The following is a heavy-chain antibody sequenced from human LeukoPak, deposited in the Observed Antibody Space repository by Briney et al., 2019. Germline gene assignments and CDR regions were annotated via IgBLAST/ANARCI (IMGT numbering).Heavy chain of an antibody. CDR2: ITSSSTYT. D-gene: IGHD1-26*01. CDR1: GFSFSSYN. V-gene: IGHV3-21*01. J-gene: IGHJ6*03. CDR3: ARDPYSGTYGDTYYYYMDV. Sequence: GGSLRLSCAASGFSFSSYNMNWVRQAPGKGLEWVSSITSSSTYTFYADSVKGRFTISRDNARNSLYLQMNSLRAEDTAVYYCARDPYSGTYGDTYYYYMDVWGKGTTVTISS.